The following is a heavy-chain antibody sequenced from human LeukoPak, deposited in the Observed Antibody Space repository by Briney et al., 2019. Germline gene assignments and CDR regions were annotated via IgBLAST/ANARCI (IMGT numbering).Heavy chain of an antibody. V-gene: IGHV3-23*01. D-gene: IGHD2-15*01. Sequence: GGSLRLSCAASGFTFSSYAMSWVRQAPGKGLEWVLAISGSGGSTYYADSVKGRFTISRDNCKNTLYLQMNSLRAEDTAVYYCAKSYCSGGSCYRGDYWGQGTLVTVSS. CDR3: AKSYCSGGSCYRGDY. CDR1: GFTFSSYA. CDR2: ISGSGGST. J-gene: IGHJ4*02.